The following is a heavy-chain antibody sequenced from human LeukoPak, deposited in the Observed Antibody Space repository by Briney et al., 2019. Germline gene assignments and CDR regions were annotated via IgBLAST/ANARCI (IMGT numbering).Heavy chain of an antibody. CDR1: GFTFSSYG. V-gene: IGHV3-33*01. Sequence: PGGSLRLSCAASGFTFSSYGMHWVRQAPGKGLEWVAFIWYDGNSKYYIDSVKGRFTISRDNSKNTLYLQMNSLRAEDTALYYCARGPYYYDSSGLHGGFWGQGTLVTVSS. CDR3: ARGPYYYDSSGLHGGF. D-gene: IGHD3-22*01. J-gene: IGHJ4*02. CDR2: IWYDGNSK.